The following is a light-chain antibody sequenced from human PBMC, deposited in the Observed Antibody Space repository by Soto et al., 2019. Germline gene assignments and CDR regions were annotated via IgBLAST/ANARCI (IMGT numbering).Light chain of an antibody. CDR2: DAS. J-gene: IGKJ3*01. CDR3: QQRGDWPLT. V-gene: IGKV3-11*01. CDR1: QSVSGS. Sequence: EIVLTQSPATLSLSPGDTATLSCRASQSVSGSLAWYQQKPGQAPRLLIYDASNRATSIPARFSGGGSGTDFTLTISSLESVDFTVYYCQQRGDWPLTFGPGTKVDIK.